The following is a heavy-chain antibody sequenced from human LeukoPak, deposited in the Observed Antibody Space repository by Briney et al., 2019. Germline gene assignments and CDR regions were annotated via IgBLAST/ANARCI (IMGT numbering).Heavy chain of an antibody. CDR3: ARRSRDTDVSSWYFDY. J-gene: IGHJ4*02. V-gene: IGHV4-34*01. Sequence: SETLSLTCAVYGGSFSGYYWNWIRQPPGKGLEWIGEINHSGSTNYNPSLKSRVTVSVDTSKNQFSLKLSSVTAADTARYYCARRSRDTDVSSWYFDYWGRGILVTVSS. D-gene: IGHD6-13*01. CDR1: GGSFSGYY. CDR2: INHSGST.